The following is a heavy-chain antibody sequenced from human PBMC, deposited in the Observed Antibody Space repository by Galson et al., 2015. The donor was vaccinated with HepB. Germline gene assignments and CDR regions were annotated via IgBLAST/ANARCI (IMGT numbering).Heavy chain of an antibody. CDR2: IYSGGST. D-gene: IGHD6-6*01. CDR3: ARDREFSTSNFYFYGMDV. Sequence: SLRLSCAVSGFTVSNYFMNWVRQAPGKGLEWVSVIYSGGSTYYTDSVKGRFTLSRDNSKSTLYLQMNNLRPEDTAVYYCARDREFSTSNFYFYGMDVWGQGTTVTVSS. CDR1: GFTVSNYF. J-gene: IGHJ6*02. V-gene: IGHV3-66*02.